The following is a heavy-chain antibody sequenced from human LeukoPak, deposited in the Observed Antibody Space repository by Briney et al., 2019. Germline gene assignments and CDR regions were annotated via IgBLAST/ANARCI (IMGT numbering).Heavy chain of an antibody. D-gene: IGHD3-10*01. J-gene: IGHJ3*02. V-gene: IGHV3-73*01. CDR2: IRSKANSYAT. CDR1: GFTFSGSA. Sequence: GGSLRLSCAASGFTFSGSAMHWVRQASGKGLEWVGRIRSKANSYATAYAASVKGRFTISRDDSKNTAYLQMNSLKTEDTAVYYCTSLWITMVQGVRGAFYIWGQGTMVTVSS. CDR3: TSLWITMVQGVRGAFYI.